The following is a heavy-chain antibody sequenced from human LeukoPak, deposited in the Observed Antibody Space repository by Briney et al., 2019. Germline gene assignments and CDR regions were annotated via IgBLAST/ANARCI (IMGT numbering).Heavy chain of an antibody. Sequence: GASLKISCKGSGYSFTSYWIGGVRQLPGRGLEWMGIIYPGESDTRYSPSFRGQVTISADKSISTAYLHWSSLKSSGTAMYYCARHTSPTDYWSGYPFDYWGQGTLVTVSS. D-gene: IGHD3-3*01. J-gene: IGHJ4*02. CDR3: ARHTSPTDYWSGYPFDY. CDR2: IYPGESDT. V-gene: IGHV5-51*01. CDR1: GYSFTSYW.